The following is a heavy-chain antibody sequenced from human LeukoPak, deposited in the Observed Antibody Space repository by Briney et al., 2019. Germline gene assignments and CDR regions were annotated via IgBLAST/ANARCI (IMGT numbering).Heavy chain of an antibody. CDR1: GGTFSSYA. CDR2: IIPILGIA. D-gene: IGHD1-20*01. J-gene: IGHJ5*02. Sequence: GSSVKVSCKASGGTFSSYAISWVRQAPGQGLEWMGRIIPILGIANYAQKFQGRVTITADKSTSTAYMELSSLRSEDTAVYYCARVAPYNWNDLGLNWFDPWGQGTLVTVSS. V-gene: IGHV1-69*04. CDR3: ARVAPYNWNDLGLNWFDP.